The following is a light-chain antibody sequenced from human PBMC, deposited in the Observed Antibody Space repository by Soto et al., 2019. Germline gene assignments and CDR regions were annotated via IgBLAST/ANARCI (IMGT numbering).Light chain of an antibody. J-gene: IGLJ2*01. Sequence: QSVLTQPPSVSGAPGQRVTISCAGTSSNIGAGYGVHWYQQLPGRAPKLLIHNYVNRPSGVPDRFSGSKSGTSASLAITGLQGEDEGDYYCSSYTSSSTLVFGGGTKLTVL. CDR2: NYV. CDR3: SSYTSSSTLV. CDR1: SSNIGAGYG. V-gene: IGLV1-40*01.